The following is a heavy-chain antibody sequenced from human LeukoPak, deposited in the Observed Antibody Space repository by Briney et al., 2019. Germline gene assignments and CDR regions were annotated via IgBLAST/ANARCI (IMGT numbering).Heavy chain of an antibody. D-gene: IGHD3-22*01. V-gene: IGHV3-7*01. CDR3: ARSLITMIAQFDY. J-gene: IGHJ4*02. Sequence: SGGSLRLSCAASGFTLSSYWMSWVREAPGKGLEWVANIKQDGSEKYYVDSVKCGFTIYRDNAKNSLYLHMNSLRDEDTAVYYCARSLITMIAQFDYWGPGTLVTVSS. CDR2: IKQDGSEK. CDR1: GFTLSSYW.